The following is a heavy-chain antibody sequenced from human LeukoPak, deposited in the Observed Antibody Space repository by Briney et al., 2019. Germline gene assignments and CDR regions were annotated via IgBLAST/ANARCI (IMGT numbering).Heavy chain of an antibody. CDR2: ITCDWGKT. CDR1: GFPFNNSD. V-gene: IGHV3-64*01. CDR3: APNSGGWYRF. Sequence: GGSLTLFCVASGFPFNNSDKQWLRQAPGKGREDVSAITCDWGKTYYANSVKGSFPVSRDNSKNTLYLQMGSLRLEDMAVYYCAPNSGGWYRFWGHGTMVTVSS. D-gene: IGHD6-13*01. J-gene: IGHJ3*01.